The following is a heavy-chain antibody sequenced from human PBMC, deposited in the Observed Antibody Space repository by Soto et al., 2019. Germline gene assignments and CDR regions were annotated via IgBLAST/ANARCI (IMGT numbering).Heavy chain of an antibody. Sequence: SETLSLTCTVSGGSISSGGYYWSWIRQHPGKGPEWIGYIYYSGSTYYNPSLKSRVTISVDTSKNQFSLKLSSVTAADTAVYYCARVKQQLFLFDYWGQGTLVTVSS. CDR3: ARVKQQLFLFDY. CDR2: IYYSGST. J-gene: IGHJ4*02. CDR1: GGSISSGGYY. V-gene: IGHV4-31*03. D-gene: IGHD6-13*01.